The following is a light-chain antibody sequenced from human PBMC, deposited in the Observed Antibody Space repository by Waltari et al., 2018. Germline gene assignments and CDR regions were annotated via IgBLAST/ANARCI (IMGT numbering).Light chain of an antibody. CDR2: GNS. Sequence: VSGAPGQRVTISCTGSSSNIGAGYAVHWYQQLPGTAPKLLIYGNSNRPSGVPDRFSGSKSGTSASLAITGLQAEDEADYYCQSYDSSLSGGVFGGGTKLTVL. V-gene: IGLV1-40*01. J-gene: IGLJ2*01. CDR3: QSYDSSLSGGV. CDR1: SSNIGAGYA.